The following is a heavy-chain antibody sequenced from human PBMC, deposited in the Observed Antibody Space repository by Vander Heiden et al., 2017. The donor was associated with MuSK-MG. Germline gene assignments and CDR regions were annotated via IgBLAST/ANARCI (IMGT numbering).Heavy chain of an antibody. Sequence: QVQLQESGPGLVKPSQTLSLTCTFSGGSISSGGYYWSWIRQHPGKGLEWIGYIYYSGSTYYNPSLKSRVTISVDTSKNQFSLKLSSVTAADTAVYYCARGIIAVADIDYWGQGTLVTVSS. J-gene: IGHJ4*02. CDR2: IYYSGST. D-gene: IGHD6-19*01. V-gene: IGHV4-31*03. CDR1: GGSISSGGYY. CDR3: ARGIIAVADIDY.